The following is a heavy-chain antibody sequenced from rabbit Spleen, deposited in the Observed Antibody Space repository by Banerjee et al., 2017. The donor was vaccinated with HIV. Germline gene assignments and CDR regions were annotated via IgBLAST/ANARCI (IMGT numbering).Heavy chain of an antibody. CDR2: INAATGKP. CDR1: GFSFSDRDV. V-gene: IGHV1S45*01. CDR3: ARDGYSRGWGIILYYFNL. Sequence: QEQLVESGGGLVKPEGSLTLTCKASGFSFSDRDVMCWVRQAPGKGLEWIACINAATGKPVYATWAKGRFTISRTSSTTVTLRMTSLTAADTAAYFCARDGYSRGWGIILYYFNLWGQGTLVTVS. J-gene: IGHJ4*01. D-gene: IGHD4-1*01.